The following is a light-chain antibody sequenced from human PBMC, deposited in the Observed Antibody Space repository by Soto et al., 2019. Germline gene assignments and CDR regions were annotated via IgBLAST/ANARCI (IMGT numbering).Light chain of an antibody. J-gene: IGKJ4*01. Sequence: QLTQSPSSLSASVGDRVTITCRASQGISSYLAWYQQKPGKAPKLLIYAASTLQSGVPSRFSGSGSGTDFTLTISSLQPVDFATYYCQQLNSYLLLTFGGGTKVEIK. CDR1: QGISSY. CDR2: AAS. CDR3: QQLNSYLLLT. V-gene: IGKV1-9*01.